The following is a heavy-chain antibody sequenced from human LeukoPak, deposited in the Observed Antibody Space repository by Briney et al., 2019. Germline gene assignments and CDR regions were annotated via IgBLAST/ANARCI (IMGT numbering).Heavy chain of an antibody. CDR2: INHSGST. D-gene: IGHD3-10*01. CDR3: ASLYYGSGSYRAFRPANWFDP. V-gene: IGHV4-34*01. Sequence: SETLSLTCAVYGGSFSGYYWSWIRQPPGKGLEWIGEINHSGSTNYNPSLKSRVTISVDTSKNQFSLKLSSVAAADTAVYYCASLYYGSGSYRAFRPANWFDPGAREPWSPSPQ. CDR1: GGSFSGYY. J-gene: IGHJ5*02.